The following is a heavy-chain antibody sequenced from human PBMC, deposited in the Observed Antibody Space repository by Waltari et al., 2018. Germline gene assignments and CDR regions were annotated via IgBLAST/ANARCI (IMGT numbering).Heavy chain of an antibody. CDR1: GFTFSRYA. D-gene: IGHD6-19*01. CDR2: ISGGGGTST. Sequence: EVQLVESGGGLVQPGGSLRLSCAASGFTFSRYAMSWVRQAPGKGLEWVSIISGGGGTSTYYADSVKGRFTISRDNSKNTLYLQMDSLRAEDTAIYYCVVRTSGGYFDSWGQGTLVTVSS. J-gene: IGHJ4*02. V-gene: IGHV3-23*04. CDR3: VVRTSGGYFDS.